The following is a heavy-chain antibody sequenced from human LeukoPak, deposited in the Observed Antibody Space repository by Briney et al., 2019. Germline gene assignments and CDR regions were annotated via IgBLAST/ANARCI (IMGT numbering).Heavy chain of an antibody. CDR3: AKDNLPGGASDY. Sequence: PGGSLRLSCAASGFTFSNYDIHWVRQAPGKGLEWVSAISGSGGSTYYADSVKGRFTISRDNSKNTLYLQMNSLRAEDTAVYYCAKDNLPGGASDYWGQGTLVTVSS. V-gene: IGHV3-23*01. J-gene: IGHJ4*02. CDR2: ISGSGGST. CDR1: GFTFSNYD. D-gene: IGHD1-14*01.